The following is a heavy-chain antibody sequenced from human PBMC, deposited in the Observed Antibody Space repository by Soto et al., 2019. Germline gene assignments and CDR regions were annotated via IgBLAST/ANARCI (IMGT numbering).Heavy chain of an antibody. CDR1: GFTFSSYS. D-gene: IGHD6-19*01. V-gene: IGHV3-48*02. CDR3: ASNIPQYGYSSGWDTPYYYYYGMDV. Sequence: EVQLVESGGGLVQPGGSLRLSCAAYGFTFSSYSMNWVRQAPGKGLEWVSYIRSSSSTIYYADSVKGRFTISRDNAKNSLYLQMNSLRDEDTAVYYCASNIPQYGYSSGWDTPYYYYYGMDVWGQGTTVTVSS. J-gene: IGHJ6*02. CDR2: IRSSSSTI.